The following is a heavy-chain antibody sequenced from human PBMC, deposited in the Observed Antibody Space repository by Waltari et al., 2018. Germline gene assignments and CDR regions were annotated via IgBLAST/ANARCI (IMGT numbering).Heavy chain of an antibody. D-gene: IGHD1-26*01. CDR3: ARDRIVVTSFDWYFDL. Sequence: EVQLVESGGGLIQPGGSLRLSCAASGFTVSSNYMSWVRQAPGKGLGWVSVIYGGGSTYYADSVKGRFTISRDNSKNTLYLQMNSLRAEDTAVYYCARDRIVVTSFDWYFDLWGRGTLVTVSS. J-gene: IGHJ2*01. V-gene: IGHV3-53*01. CDR1: GFTVSSNY. CDR2: IYGGGST.